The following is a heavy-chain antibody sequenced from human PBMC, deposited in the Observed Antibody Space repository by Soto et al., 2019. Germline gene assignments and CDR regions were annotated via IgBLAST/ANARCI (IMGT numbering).Heavy chain of an antibody. Sequence: QVQLVQSGAEVKKPGASVKVSCKASGYTFTSYDINWVRQATGQGLEWMGWMNPNSGNTGYAQKFQGRVTMTRNTSISTAYMELSSLRSEDTAVYYCASPGYSYGYYYYGTDVWGQGTTVTVSS. D-gene: IGHD5-18*01. J-gene: IGHJ6*02. CDR3: ASPGYSYGYYYYGTDV. CDR1: GYTFTSYD. CDR2: MNPNSGNT. V-gene: IGHV1-8*01.